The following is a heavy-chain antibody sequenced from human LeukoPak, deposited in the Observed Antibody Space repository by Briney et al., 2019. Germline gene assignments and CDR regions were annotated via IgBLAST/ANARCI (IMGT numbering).Heavy chain of an antibody. CDR2: IIPIFGTA. V-gene: IGHV1-69*13. Sequence: ASVKVSCKASGGTFSSYAISWVRQAPGQGLEWMGGIIPIFGTANYAQKFQGRVTITADESTSTAYMELSSLRSEDTAVYYCASGGDGFPETKYYYYYYGMDVWGQGTTVTVSS. D-gene: IGHD5-24*01. J-gene: IGHJ6*02. CDR1: GGTFSSYA. CDR3: ASGGDGFPETKYYYYYYGMDV.